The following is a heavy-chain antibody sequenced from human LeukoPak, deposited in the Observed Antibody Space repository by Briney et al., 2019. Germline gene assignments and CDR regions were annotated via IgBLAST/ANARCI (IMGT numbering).Heavy chain of an antibody. V-gene: IGHV3-73*01. CDR2: IRSKANSYAT. Sequence: GGSLRLSCAASGFTFSDYYMSWIRQASGKGLEWVGRIRSKANSYATAYAASVKGRFTISRDDSKNTAYLQMNSLKTEDTAVYYCTSPGVINDFWGQGTLVTVSS. D-gene: IGHD3-10*01. CDR3: TSPGVINDF. CDR1: GFTFSDYY. J-gene: IGHJ4*02.